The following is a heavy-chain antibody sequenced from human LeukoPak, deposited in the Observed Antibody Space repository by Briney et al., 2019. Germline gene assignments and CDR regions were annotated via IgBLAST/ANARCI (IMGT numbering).Heavy chain of an antibody. CDR2: ITPIFGTA. CDR3: ARSWVEQWLSCMDV. Sequence: SVKVSCKASGGTFSSYAISWVRQAPGQGLEWMGGITPIFGTANYAQKFQGRVTITADESTSTAYMELSSLRSEDTAVYYCARSWVEQWLSCMDVWGQGTTVTVSS. D-gene: IGHD6-19*01. V-gene: IGHV1-69*13. CDR1: GGTFSSYA. J-gene: IGHJ6*02.